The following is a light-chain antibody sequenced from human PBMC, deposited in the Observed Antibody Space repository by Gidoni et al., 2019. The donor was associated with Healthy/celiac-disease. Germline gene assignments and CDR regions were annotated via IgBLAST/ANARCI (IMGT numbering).Light chain of an antibody. V-gene: IGKV1-39*01. CDR3: QQSYSTPT. CDR2: AAS. CDR1: QSISSY. Sequence: DIQMTQSPSSLSASVGDRVTITCRASQSISSYLNWYQQKPGKATKLLIYAASSLQSGFPSRFSGSGSGTDFTLTISSLQPEDFATYYCQQSYSTPTFGGXTKVEIK. J-gene: IGKJ4*01.